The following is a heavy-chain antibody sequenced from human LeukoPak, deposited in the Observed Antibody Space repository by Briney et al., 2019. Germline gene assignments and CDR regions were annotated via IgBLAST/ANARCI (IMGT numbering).Heavy chain of an antibody. D-gene: IGHD3-10*01. Sequence: SETLSLTCAVYGGSFSGYYWSWIRQPPGKGLEWIGEINHSGSTNYNPSLKSRVTISVDTSKNQFSLKLSSVTAADTAVYYCARRRTHGSGSLDYWGQGTLVTVSS. J-gene: IGHJ4*02. V-gene: IGHV4-34*01. CDR3: ARRRTHGSGSLDY. CDR1: GGSFSGYY. CDR2: INHSGST.